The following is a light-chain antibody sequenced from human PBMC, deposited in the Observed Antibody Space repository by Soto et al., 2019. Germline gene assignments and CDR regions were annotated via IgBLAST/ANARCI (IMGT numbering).Light chain of an antibody. CDR1: QSVSSSY. CDR3: QQYGNSPLT. J-gene: IGKJ4*01. V-gene: IGKV3-20*01. CDR2: GAS. Sequence: EIVLTQSPATLSLSPGERATLSCRASQSVSSSYLAWYQQKTGQAPRLLIYGASSRATGIPDRFSGSGSGTDFILTISRLEPEDFAVYYCQQYGNSPLTFGGGTKVEIK.